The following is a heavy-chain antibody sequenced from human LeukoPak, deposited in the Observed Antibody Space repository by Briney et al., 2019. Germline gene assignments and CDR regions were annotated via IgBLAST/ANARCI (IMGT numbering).Heavy chain of an antibody. J-gene: IGHJ4*02. V-gene: IGHV3-33*08. CDR3: ARDLFGSYYFDY. CDR2: IWYDGSNK. Sequence: PGGSLRLSCVASRFAFSRYAMHWVRQAPGKGLEWVAVIWYDGSNKYYADSVKGRFTISRDNSKNTLYLQMNSLRAEDTAVYYCARDLFGSYYFDYWGQGTLVTVSS. D-gene: IGHD3-10*01. CDR1: RFAFSRYA.